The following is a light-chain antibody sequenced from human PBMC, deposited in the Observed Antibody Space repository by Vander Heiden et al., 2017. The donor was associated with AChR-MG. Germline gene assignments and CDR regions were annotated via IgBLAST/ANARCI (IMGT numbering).Light chain of an antibody. Sequence: SYELTQPPSVSVSPGQTASITCSGDRLGNKYASWYQQKPGQSPVLVIHQNDKRPSGIPERFSGSSSGNTATLTISGTQSLDEADDVCQAWDSRSNWVFGGGTKLTGL. J-gene: IGLJ3*02. CDR2: QND. CDR3: QAWDSRSNWV. CDR1: RLGNKY. V-gene: IGLV3-1*01.